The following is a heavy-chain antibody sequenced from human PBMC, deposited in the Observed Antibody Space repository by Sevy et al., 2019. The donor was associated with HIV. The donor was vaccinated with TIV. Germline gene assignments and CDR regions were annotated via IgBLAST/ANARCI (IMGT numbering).Heavy chain of an antibody. V-gene: IGHV3-7*01. CDR3: AREARLNWKYVFDY. Sequence: GGSLRLSCAASGFPFSLYWMSWVRQAPGKGLEWVATIKADGGDTYYVDSMKGRCTISRDNAQNSLYLQMISVRVEDTAVYYCAREARLNWKYVFDYWGQGRLVTVSS. CDR1: GFPFSLYW. CDR2: IKADGGDT. D-gene: IGHD1-7*01. J-gene: IGHJ4*02.